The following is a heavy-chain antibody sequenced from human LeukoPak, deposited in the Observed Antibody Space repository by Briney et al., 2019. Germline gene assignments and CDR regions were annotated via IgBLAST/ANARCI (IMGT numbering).Heavy chain of an antibody. D-gene: IGHD3-22*01. CDR1: GGSISSYY. Sequence: SETLSLTCTVSGGSISSYYWSWIRQPPGKGLEWIGYIYHSGSTDYNPSLKSRVTISVDTSRNQFSLKLSSLTAADTALYYCARGGYSKPGDWFDPWGQGTLVTVSS. CDR2: IYHSGST. J-gene: IGHJ5*02. CDR3: ARGGYSKPGDWFDP. V-gene: IGHV4-59*01.